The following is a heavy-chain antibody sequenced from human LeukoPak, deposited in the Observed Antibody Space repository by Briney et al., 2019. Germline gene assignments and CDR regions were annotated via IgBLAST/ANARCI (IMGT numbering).Heavy chain of an antibody. V-gene: IGHV3-23*01. J-gene: IGHJ5*02. Sequence: PGGSLRLSCAASGFTLSSYAMSWVRQAPGKGLEWVSTISGSTTTTYYADSVKGRFTISRDNSKNTLYLQMNSLRVEDTAVYYCAKRPAREYSSTWCRNWFDPWGQGTLVTVSS. D-gene: IGHD6-13*01. CDR2: ISGSTTTT. CDR3: AKRPAREYSSTWCRNWFDP. CDR1: GFTLSSYA.